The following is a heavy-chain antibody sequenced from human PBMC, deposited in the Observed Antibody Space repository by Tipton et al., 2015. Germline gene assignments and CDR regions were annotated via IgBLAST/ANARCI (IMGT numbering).Heavy chain of an antibody. V-gene: IGHV3-7*01. CDR3: ARPGSASWSSDFDY. J-gene: IGHJ4*02. CDR2: IKQDGFEK. D-gene: IGHD6-13*01. CDR1: GFIFSSYW. Sequence: GSLRLSCAASGFIFSSYWMSWVRQAPGKGLEWVASIKQDGFEKYYVDSVRGRFTISRDNAKNSLYLQMNSLRAEDTAVYYCARPGSASWSSDFDYWGQGSLVIVSS.